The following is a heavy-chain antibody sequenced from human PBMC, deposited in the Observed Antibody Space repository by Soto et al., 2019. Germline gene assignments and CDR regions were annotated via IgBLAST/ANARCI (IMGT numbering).Heavy chain of an antibody. CDR2: FYYSATT. CDR1: GGSISSYY. V-gene: IGHV4-59*01. D-gene: IGHD2-15*01. J-gene: IGHJ4*02. Sequence: SETLSLTCTVSGGSISSYYWSWIRQPPGKGLEWIGYFYYSATTTYNPSLKNRVTISVDASKSQFYLKLRSVTAADTAVYYCARHYAVVLYHFDYWGLGTLVTVSS. CDR3: ARHYAVVLYHFDY.